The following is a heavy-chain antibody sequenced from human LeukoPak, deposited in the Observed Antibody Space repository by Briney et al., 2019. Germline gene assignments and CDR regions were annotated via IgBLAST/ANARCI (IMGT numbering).Heavy chain of an antibody. CDR3: ARVGLKYDYDY. CDR2: INPKSGGT. V-gene: IGHV1-2*02. J-gene: IGHJ4*02. CDR1: GYSFTGHY. Sequence: ASVKVSCKASGYSFTGHYMHWVRQAPGQGLEWMGWINPKSGGTNYAQKFQGRVTMTRDTSISTAYMDMSSLRSDDTAVYHCARVGLKYDYDYWGQGTLVTVSS. D-gene: IGHD3-16*01.